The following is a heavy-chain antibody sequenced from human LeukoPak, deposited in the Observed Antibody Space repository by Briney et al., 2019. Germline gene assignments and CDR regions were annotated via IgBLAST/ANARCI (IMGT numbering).Heavy chain of an antibody. V-gene: IGHV1-69*13. CDR3: ARDLWPYYYDSSGYYYFDY. CDR1: GYTFTSYD. CDR2: IIPIFGTA. D-gene: IGHD3-22*01. Sequence: SVKVSCKASGYTFTSYDINWVRQATGQGLEWMGGIIPIFGTANYAQKFQGRVTITADESTSTAYMELSSLRSEDTAVYYCARDLWPYYYDSSGYYYFDYWGQGTLVTVSS. J-gene: IGHJ4*02.